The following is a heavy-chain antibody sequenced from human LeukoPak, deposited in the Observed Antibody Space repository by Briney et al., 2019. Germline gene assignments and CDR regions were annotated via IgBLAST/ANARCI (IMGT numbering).Heavy chain of an antibody. CDR1: GGSISSYY. J-gene: IGHJ4*02. CDR3: ARGGLGGLGSYYNVLDY. Sequence: SETLSLTCTVSGGSISSYYWSWIRQPPGKGLEWIGYISYSGSTNYNPSLKSRVTISVDTSRNQFSLKLSSVTAADTAVYYCARGGLGGLGSYYNVLDYWGQGTLVTVSS. V-gene: IGHV4-59*01. CDR2: ISYSGST. D-gene: IGHD3-10*01.